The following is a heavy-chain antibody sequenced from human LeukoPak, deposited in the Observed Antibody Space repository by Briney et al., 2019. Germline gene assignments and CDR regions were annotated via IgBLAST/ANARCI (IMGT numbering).Heavy chain of an antibody. V-gene: IGHV3-13*04. CDR1: GFTFSSYD. J-gene: IGHJ5*02. Sequence: PGGSLRLSCAASGFTFSSYDMHWVRQATGKGLEWISAIDTAGNTFYPGSVRGRFTISRENAKNPLYLQMNSLRAEDTAVYYCATDAGHWFDPWGQGTLVTVSS. CDR2: IDTAGNT. CDR3: ATDAGHWFDP.